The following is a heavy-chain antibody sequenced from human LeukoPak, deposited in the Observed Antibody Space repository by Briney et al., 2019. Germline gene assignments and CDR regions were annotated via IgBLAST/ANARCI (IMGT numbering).Heavy chain of an antibody. CDR1: GYTFTIYY. D-gene: IGHD2-21*01. Sequence: ASVTVSFKASGYTFTIYYMHWVRQAPGQGLEWMGIINPSGGSTSYAQKFQGRVTMTRDTSTSTVYMELSSLRSEDTAVYYCARDESTSILWWWGQGTLVTVSS. V-gene: IGHV1-46*01. CDR3: ARDESTSILWW. J-gene: IGHJ1*01. CDR2: INPSGGST.